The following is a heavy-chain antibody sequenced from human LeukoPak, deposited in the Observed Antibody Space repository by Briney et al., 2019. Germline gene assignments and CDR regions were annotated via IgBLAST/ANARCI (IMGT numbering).Heavy chain of an antibody. Sequence: ASVKVSCKASGYTFTSYDINWVRQAPGQGLEWMGWINPNSGGTNYAQKFQGRVTMTRDTSISTAYMELSRLRSDDTAVYYCARDRPPLRRDDAFDIWGQGTMVTVSS. D-gene: IGHD6-25*01. V-gene: IGHV1-2*02. J-gene: IGHJ3*02. CDR3: ARDRPPLRRDDAFDI. CDR2: INPNSGGT. CDR1: GYTFTSYD.